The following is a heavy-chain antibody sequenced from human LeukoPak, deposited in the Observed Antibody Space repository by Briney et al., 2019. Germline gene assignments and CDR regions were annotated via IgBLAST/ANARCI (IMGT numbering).Heavy chain of an antibody. CDR3: AKIRSGGGSFDV. J-gene: IGHJ3*01. CDR1: GGSISSYY. D-gene: IGHD4-23*01. Sequence: SETLSLTCSDSGGSISSYYWCWIRQPPGKGLEWIGYIFHTGSTNYNPSLKSRVTMSVDTSKNQVSLRLSSVTAADTAVYYCAKIRSGGGSFDVWGQGAMVTVSS. V-gene: IGHV4-59*01. CDR2: IFHTGST.